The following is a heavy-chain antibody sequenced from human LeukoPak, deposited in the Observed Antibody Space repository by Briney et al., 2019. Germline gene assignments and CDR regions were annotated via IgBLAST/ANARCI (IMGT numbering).Heavy chain of an antibody. CDR2: IYYSGST. Sequence: SETLSLTCTVSGGSISSSSYYWGWIRQPPGKGLEWIGSIYYSGSTYYNPSLKSRVTISVDTSKNQFSLKLKSVTATDAALYYCARAYSSSSGFISAFDVWGQGTMVTVSS. CDR1: GGSISSSSYY. CDR3: ARAYSSSSGFISAFDV. V-gene: IGHV4-39*01. J-gene: IGHJ3*01. D-gene: IGHD6-6*01.